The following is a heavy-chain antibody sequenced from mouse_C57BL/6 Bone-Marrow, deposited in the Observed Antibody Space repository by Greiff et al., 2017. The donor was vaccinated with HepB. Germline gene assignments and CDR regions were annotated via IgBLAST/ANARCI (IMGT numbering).Heavy chain of an antibody. J-gene: IGHJ3*01. D-gene: IGHD2-2*01. CDR3: ARFGYGYAWFAY. V-gene: IGHV1-9*01. CDR2: ILPGSGST. Sequence: QVQLQQSGAELMKPGASVKLSCKATGYTFTGYWIEWVKQRPGHGLEWIGEILPGSGSTNYNEKFKGKATFTADTSSNTAYMQLSSLTTEDSAIYYCARFGYGYAWFAYWGQGTLVTVSA. CDR1: GYTFTGYW.